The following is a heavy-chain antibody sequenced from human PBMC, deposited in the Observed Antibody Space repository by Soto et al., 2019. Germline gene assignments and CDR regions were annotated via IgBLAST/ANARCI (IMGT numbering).Heavy chain of an antibody. CDR2: INHSGST. CDR3: ARVIGKAASFDY. V-gene: IGHV4-34*01. D-gene: IGHD6-13*01. Sequence: SETLSLTCAVYGGSCRGHDWSRIRQPQGKGLEWIGEINHSGSTNPNPPLKSRVTISVDTPKNQLPLKLSSGAAADTAVYSCARVIGKAASFDYCGQGTLVTVSS. CDR1: GGSCRGHD. J-gene: IGHJ4*02.